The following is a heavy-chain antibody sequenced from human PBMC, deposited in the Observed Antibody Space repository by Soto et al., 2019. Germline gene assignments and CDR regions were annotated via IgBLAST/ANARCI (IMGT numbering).Heavy chain of an antibody. CDR3: ARDLGLSSSNYFDF. Sequence: QVQLVESGGDLVKPGGSLRLSCAASGFTFTDYYMSWLRQAPGQGLQWLSYISGSTDYRNYADSVKGRFTISRDNAKNLLYLQMSSLRADDTAVYYFARDLGLSSSNYFDFWGQGTLVTVSS. CDR1: GFTFTDYY. V-gene: IGHV3-11*05. D-gene: IGHD3-10*01. CDR2: ISGSTDYR. J-gene: IGHJ4*02.